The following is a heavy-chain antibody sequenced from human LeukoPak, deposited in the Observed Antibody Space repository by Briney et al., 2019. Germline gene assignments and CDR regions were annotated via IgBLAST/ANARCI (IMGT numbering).Heavy chain of an antibody. CDR2: IYTSGST. CDR1: GGSISSGSYY. D-gene: IGHD6-13*01. V-gene: IGHV4-61*02. J-gene: IGHJ4*02. CDR3: ASGIAADLY. Sequence: SETLSLTCTVSGGSISSGSYYWSWIRQPAGKGLEWIGRIYTSGSTNYNPPLKSRVTISVDTSKNQFSLKLSSVTAADTAVYYCASGIAADLYWGQGTLVTVSS.